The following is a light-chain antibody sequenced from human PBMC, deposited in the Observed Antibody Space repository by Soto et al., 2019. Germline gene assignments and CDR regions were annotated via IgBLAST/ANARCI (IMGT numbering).Light chain of an antibody. J-gene: IGLJ1*01. CDR1: SSDVGTYNY. CDR2: EVS. CDR3: SAYTRTSTIV. V-gene: IGLV2-14*01. Sequence: QSMLTQPASVSGSPGQSITISCTGTSSDVGTYNYVSWYQQHPGKAPRLMIFEVSNRPSGVSNRFSGSKSGNTASLTISGLQVEDEADYYCSAYTRTSTIVFGIGTKVTVL.